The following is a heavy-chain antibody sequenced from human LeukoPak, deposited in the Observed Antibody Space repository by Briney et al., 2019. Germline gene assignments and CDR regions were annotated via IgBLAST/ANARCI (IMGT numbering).Heavy chain of an antibody. CDR2: IYSGGKT. CDR1: GFAVSGNY. V-gene: IGHV3-53*04. CDR3: ARQISGSSKTPHFDY. Sequence: PGGSLRLSCVASGFAVSGNYMSWVRQAPGKGPEWVSVIYSGGKTYAADSVKGRFTISRQNSENTVYLQMNSLRTEDTAVYYCARQISGSSKTPHFDYWGQGTLVTVSS. D-gene: IGHD3-10*01. J-gene: IGHJ4*02.